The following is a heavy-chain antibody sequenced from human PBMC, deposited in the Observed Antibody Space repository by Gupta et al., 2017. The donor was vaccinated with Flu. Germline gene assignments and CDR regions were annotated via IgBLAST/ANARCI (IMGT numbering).Heavy chain of an antibody. CDR2: ISGSGSII. Sequence: EVQLVESGGGLIHPGGSLRLSCAASGFTFSSYEMNWVRQAPGKGLEWVSYISGSGSIIYYADSVKGRVTISRDNAKNSLSLQMNSLRAADTAVYYCARSPTIAARVFDYWGQGTLVTVSS. V-gene: IGHV3-48*03. CDR1: GFTFSSYE. J-gene: IGHJ4*02. CDR3: ARSPTIAARVFDY. D-gene: IGHD6-6*01.